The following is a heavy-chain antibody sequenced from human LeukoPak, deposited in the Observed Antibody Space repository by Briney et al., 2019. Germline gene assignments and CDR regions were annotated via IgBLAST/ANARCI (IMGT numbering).Heavy chain of an antibody. Sequence: GGSLRLSCAASGFALSSHWMTWVRQVPGRGPEWVANVNRDGSETYYLDSVKGRFTISKDNAKNSLYLQMNSLRAEDTALYHWARNNGLGRWGQGTTGNVFS. V-gene: IGHV3-7*03. CDR2: VNRDGSET. CDR3: ARNNGLGR. J-gene: IGHJ6*01. D-gene: IGHD3-10*01. CDR1: GFALSSHW.